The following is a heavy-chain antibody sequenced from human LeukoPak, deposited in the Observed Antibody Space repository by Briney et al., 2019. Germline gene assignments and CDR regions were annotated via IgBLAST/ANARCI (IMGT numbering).Heavy chain of an antibody. V-gene: IGHV3-30*03. CDR1: GFTFRSFG. J-gene: IGHJ4*02. CDR2: ISYDGRNK. D-gene: IGHD1-26*01. Sequence: GGSLRLSCAASGFTFRSFGMHWVPEAPGRGLEGVAVISYDGRNKYYADSVKGRFTISRDNSKNTLYLQMNSLRAEDTAVYYCARGSYYFDYWGQGTLVTVSS. CDR3: ARGSYYFDY.